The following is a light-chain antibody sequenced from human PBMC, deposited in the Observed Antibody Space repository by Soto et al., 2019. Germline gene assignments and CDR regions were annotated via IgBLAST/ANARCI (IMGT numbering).Light chain of an antibody. J-gene: IGLJ2*01. CDR2: EVS. CDR3: CSYAGSSTLV. CDR1: SSDVGSYNL. V-gene: IGLV2-23*02. Sequence: QSALTQPASVSGSPGQSITISCTGTSSDVGSYNLVSWYPQHPGKAPKLMIYEVSKRPSGVSNRFSGSKSGNTASLTISGLQAEDEADYYCCSYAGSSTLVFGGGTQLTVL.